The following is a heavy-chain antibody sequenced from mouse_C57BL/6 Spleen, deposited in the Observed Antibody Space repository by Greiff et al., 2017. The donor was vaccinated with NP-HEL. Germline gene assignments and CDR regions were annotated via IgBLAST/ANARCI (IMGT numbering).Heavy chain of an antibody. CDR3: ARSPITTVVARDY. CDR1: GYTFTSYG. D-gene: IGHD1-1*01. Sequence: VQLQQSGAELARPGASVKLSCKASGYTFTSYGISWVKQRPGQGLEWIGEIYPRSGNTYYNEKFKGKATLTADKSSSTAYMELRSLTSEDSAVYFCARSPITTVVARDYWGQGTTLTVSS. V-gene: IGHV1-81*01. J-gene: IGHJ2*01. CDR2: IYPRSGNT.